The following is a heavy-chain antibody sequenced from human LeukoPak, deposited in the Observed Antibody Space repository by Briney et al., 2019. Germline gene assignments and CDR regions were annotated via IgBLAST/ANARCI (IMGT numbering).Heavy chain of an antibody. CDR1: GFTFSSYW. Sequence: GGSLRLSCAASGFTFSSYWMNWVRQAPGKGLEWVANIKQDGSEKYYVDSVKGRFTISRDNAKNSLYLQMNSLRAEDTAVYYCARDWGPEWLSDAFDIWGQGTMVTVSS. D-gene: IGHD5-12*01. CDR2: IKQDGSEK. V-gene: IGHV3-7*01. J-gene: IGHJ3*02. CDR3: ARDWGPEWLSDAFDI.